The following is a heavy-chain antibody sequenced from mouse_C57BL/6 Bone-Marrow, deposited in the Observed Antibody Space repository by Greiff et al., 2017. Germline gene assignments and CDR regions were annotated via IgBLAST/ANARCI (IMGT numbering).Heavy chain of an antibody. CDR3: TSDYGSSYFDY. D-gene: IGHD1-1*01. CDR2: IVPETGGT. Sequence: QVQLQQSGAELVRPGASVTLSCTASGYTFTDYEMHWVKQTPVHGLEWIGAIVPETGGTAYNQKFKGKAILTADKSSSTAYMELRCLTSEDSAVYYCTSDYGSSYFDYWGRGTALTVSS. V-gene: IGHV1-15*01. CDR1: GYTFTDYE. J-gene: IGHJ2*01.